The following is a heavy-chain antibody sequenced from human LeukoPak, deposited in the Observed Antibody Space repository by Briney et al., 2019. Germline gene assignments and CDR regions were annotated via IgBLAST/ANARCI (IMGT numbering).Heavy chain of an antibody. V-gene: IGHV1-46*01. J-gene: IGHJ4*02. D-gene: IGHD6-19*01. Sequence: ASVKISCTASGYTFTSYYMHSVRQAPGQGLEWMGIINPSGGSTNYAQKFQGRVTMTRDMSTSTVYMELSRLRSEDTAVYYCARDGVAGVYYFDYWGQGTRVTVSS. CDR1: GYTFTSYY. CDR2: INPSGGST. CDR3: ARDGVAGVYYFDY.